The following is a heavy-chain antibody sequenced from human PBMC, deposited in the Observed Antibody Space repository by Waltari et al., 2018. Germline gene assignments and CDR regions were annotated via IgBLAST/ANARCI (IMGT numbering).Heavy chain of an antibody. CDR3: ARDRGRGLYLDT. D-gene: IGHD2-15*01. J-gene: IGHJ5*02. Sequence: QLQLQESGPGLVKPSGTLSLNCDVSGESLSSTDFWSWVRQSPQQGLEWLGQVQRSGRTNYRPAFAGRVPVSVYTSNNQFSLTVTSATAADTAIYYCARDRGRGLYLDTWGPGILVTVSP. V-gene: IGHV4-4*02. CDR1: GESLSSTDF. CDR2: VQRSGRT.